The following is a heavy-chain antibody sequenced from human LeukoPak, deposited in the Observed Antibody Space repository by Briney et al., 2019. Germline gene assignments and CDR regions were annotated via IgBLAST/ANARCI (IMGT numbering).Heavy chain of an antibody. V-gene: IGHV3-30*03. J-gene: IGHJ4*02. D-gene: IGHD4-23*01. CDR3: AYGGNFDY. CDR1: GFTFSSYG. Sequence: GRSLRLSCAASGFTFSSYGMHWVRQAPGKGLEWVAVISYDGSNKYYADSVKGRFTISRDNSKNTLYLQMNSPRAEDTAVYYCAYGGNFDYWGQGTLVTVSS. CDR2: ISYDGSNK.